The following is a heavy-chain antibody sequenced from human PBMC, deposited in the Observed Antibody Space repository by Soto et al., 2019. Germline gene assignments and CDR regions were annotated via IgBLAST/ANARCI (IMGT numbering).Heavy chain of an antibody. CDR1: GGSCSDFY. CDR2: INHSGST. D-gene: IGHD2-2*01. V-gene: IGHV4-34*01. Sequence: SETLSLTCAVYGGSCSDFYWNCSRQPPGKGLEWIGEINHSGSTSYNPSLKSRVTISVDTSKNQISLKLTSVTAADTAGYYCARGPLVVWGVPTAQRGVFDSWGQGTMVSVSS. CDR3: ARGPLVVWGVPTAQRGVFDS. J-gene: IGHJ3*02.